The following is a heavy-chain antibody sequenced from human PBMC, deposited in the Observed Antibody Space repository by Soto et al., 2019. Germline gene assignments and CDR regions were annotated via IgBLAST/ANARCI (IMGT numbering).Heavy chain of an antibody. D-gene: IGHD2-15*01. CDR1: GYTFTSYD. Sequence: GASVKVSCKASGYTFTSYDINWVRQATGQGLEWMGWMNPNSGNTGYAQKFQGRVTMTRNTSISTACMELSSLRSEDTAVYYCARRIVAANDNWFDPWGQGTLVTVSS. J-gene: IGHJ5*02. CDR3: ARRIVAANDNWFDP. CDR2: MNPNSGNT. V-gene: IGHV1-8*01.